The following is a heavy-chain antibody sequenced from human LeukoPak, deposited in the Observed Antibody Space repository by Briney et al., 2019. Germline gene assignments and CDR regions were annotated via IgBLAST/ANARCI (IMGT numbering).Heavy chain of an antibody. V-gene: IGHV1-18*01. J-gene: IGHJ4*02. CDR2: ISAYNGNT. CDR3: ARTDYYGSGSYSHFDY. CDR1: GYTFTSYG. D-gene: IGHD3-10*01. Sequence: ASVKVSCKASGYTFTSYGISWVRQAPGQGLEWMGWISAYNGNTNYAQKLQGRVTMTTDTSTSTAYMELRSLRSDDTAVYYCARTDYYGSGSYSHFDYWGQGTLVTVSS.